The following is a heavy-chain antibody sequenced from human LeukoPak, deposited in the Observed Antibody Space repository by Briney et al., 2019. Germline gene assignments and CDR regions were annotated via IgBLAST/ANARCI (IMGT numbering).Heavy chain of an antibody. D-gene: IGHD1-26*01. CDR1: GFTFSSYG. CDR2: IRYDGSNK. V-gene: IGHV3-30*02. Sequence: PGGSLRLSCAASGFTFSSYGMHWVRQAPVKGLELVAFIRYDGSNKYYADSVKGRFTISTDNSKNTLYLQMNSLRAEDTAVYYCAKLNRIVGAFGAFDIWGQGTMVTVSS. J-gene: IGHJ3*02. CDR3: AKLNRIVGAFGAFDI.